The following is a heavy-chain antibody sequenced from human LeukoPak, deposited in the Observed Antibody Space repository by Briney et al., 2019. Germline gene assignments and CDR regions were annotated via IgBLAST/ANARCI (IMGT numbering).Heavy chain of an antibody. CDR3: ARDQDYYGSGSYGPDY. CDR2: IYKTGST. D-gene: IGHD3-10*01. CDR1: GYSITTGYY. J-gene: IGHJ4*02. Sequence: SETLSLTCTVSGYSITTGYYWGWIRQPPGKGLEWIGSIYKTGSTFYNPSHKSRVTISVDTSKNQFSLRLSSVTAADTAVYYCARDQDYYGSGSYGPDYWGQGTLVTVSS. V-gene: IGHV4-38-2*02.